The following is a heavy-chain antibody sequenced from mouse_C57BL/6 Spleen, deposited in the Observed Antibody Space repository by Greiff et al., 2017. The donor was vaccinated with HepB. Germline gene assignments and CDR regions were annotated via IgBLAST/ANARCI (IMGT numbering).Heavy chain of an antibody. D-gene: IGHD2-4*01. Sequence: VQLQESGAELVKPGASVKISCKASGYAFSSYWMNWVKQRPGKGLEWIGQIYPGDGDTNYNGKFKGKATLTADKSSSTAYMQLSSLTSEDSAVYFCAREEVYDYDVRWYFDVWGTGTTVTVSS. CDR1: GYAFSSYW. V-gene: IGHV1-80*01. CDR2: IYPGDGDT. J-gene: IGHJ1*03. CDR3: AREEVYDYDVRWYFDV.